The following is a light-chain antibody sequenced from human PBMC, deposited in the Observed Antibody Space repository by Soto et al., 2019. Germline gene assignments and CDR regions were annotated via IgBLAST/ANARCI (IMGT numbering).Light chain of an antibody. Sequence: EVVMTQSPATLSVSLGERATVCCRASQSVSSNLAWYQQNPGQAPRLLIYDASTRATGIPARFSGSGSGTEFTLTISSLQSEDFAVFYCHQYNDWPPAFGQGTKVDIK. CDR3: HQYNDWPPA. V-gene: IGKV3-15*01. CDR2: DAS. J-gene: IGKJ1*01. CDR1: QSVSSN.